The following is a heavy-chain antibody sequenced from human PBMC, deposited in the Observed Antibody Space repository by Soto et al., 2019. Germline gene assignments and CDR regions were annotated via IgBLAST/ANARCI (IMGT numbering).Heavy chain of an antibody. CDR2: IIPIFGTA. J-gene: IGHJ5*02. V-gene: IGHV1-69*13. CDR1: AGTFSSDA. CDR3: AREIGGPYNGFDP. Sequence: AVKVSCKASAGTFSSDASRWVRQAPGQGSEGMEGIIPIFGTANDAQKFQGRVTITADESTSTAYMELSSLRSEDTAVYYCAREIGGPYNGFDPWGQGTLVTVSS. D-gene: IGHD3-10*01.